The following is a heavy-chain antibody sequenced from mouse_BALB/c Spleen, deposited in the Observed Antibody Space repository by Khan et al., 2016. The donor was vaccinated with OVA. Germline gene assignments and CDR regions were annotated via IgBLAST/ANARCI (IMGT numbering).Heavy chain of an antibody. Sequence: VQLQQSGTVLARPGASVKMSCKGSGYTFTNYWMHWVKQRPGQGLEWIGVIYPGNSDTNSNQKLTGKAKLTAVTSTSTAYMELNSLTNEDSAVYYYSRKSVGNDDGWDYWGQGTSLTVSS. CDR1: GYTFTNYW. J-gene: IGHJ2*02. V-gene: IGHV1-5*01. CDR2: IYPGNSDT. CDR3: SRKSVGNDDGWDY. D-gene: IGHD2-2*01.